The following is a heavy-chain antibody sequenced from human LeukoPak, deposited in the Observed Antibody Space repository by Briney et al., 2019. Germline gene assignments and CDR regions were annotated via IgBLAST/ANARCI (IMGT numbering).Heavy chain of an antibody. CDR1: GYTFTSYG. V-gene: IGHV1-18*01. CDR3: ARAAPTLSSSSVGAFDI. D-gene: IGHD6-6*01. Sequence: GASVKVSCKASGYTFTSYGISWVRQAPGQGLEWMGWISAYNGNTNYAQKLQGRVTMTTDTSTSTAYMELRSLRSDDTAVYYCARAAPTLSSSSVGAFDIWGQGTMVTVSS. J-gene: IGHJ3*02. CDR2: ISAYNGNT.